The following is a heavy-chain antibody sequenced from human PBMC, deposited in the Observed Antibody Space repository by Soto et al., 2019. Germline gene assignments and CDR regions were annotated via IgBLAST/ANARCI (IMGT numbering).Heavy chain of an antibody. V-gene: IGHV3-23*01. Sequence: PGGSMRLSCSASGFTFNSYAMSWVRQDPGKGLECVSAISGSGGSTYYADSVKGRFTISRDNSKNTLYLQMNSLRAEDTAVYYCAKRESMYYYGSGSYLFDYWGQGTLVTVSS. D-gene: IGHD3-10*01. CDR1: GFTFNSYA. J-gene: IGHJ4*02. CDR2: ISGSGGST. CDR3: AKRESMYYYGSGSYLFDY.